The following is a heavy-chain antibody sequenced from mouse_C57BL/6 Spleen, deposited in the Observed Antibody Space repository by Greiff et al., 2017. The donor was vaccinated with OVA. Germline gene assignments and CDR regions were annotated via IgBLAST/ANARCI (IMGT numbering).Heavy chain of an antibody. D-gene: IGHD4-1*01. J-gene: IGHJ2*01. CDR1: GYSITSGYY. Sequence: VQLQESGPGLVKPSQSLSLTCSVTGYSITSGYYWHWIRQFPGNKLELMGYISYDGSNNYNPSLKNRISITRDTSKNQFFLKLNSVTTEDTATYYCAREALGFFDYWGQGTTLTVSS. V-gene: IGHV3-6*01. CDR2: ISYDGSN. CDR3: AREALGFFDY.